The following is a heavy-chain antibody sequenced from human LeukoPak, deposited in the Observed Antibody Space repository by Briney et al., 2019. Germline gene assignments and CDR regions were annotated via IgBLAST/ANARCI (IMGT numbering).Heavy chain of an antibody. J-gene: IGHJ3*02. D-gene: IGHD3-9*01. CDR2: IIPIFGIA. Sequence: SVKVSCKASGGTFSTYAISWVRQAPGQGLVWMGRIIPIFGIANSAQKFQGRVTMTTDTSTSTAYMELRSLRSDDTAVYYCARDRYYYDILTGYSGPDAFDIWGQGTMVTVSS. V-gene: IGHV1-69*04. CDR1: GGTFSTYA. CDR3: ARDRYYYDILTGYSGPDAFDI.